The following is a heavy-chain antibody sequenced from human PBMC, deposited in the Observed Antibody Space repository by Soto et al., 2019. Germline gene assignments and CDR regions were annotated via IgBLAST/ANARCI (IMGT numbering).Heavy chain of an antibody. D-gene: IGHD2-2*01. V-gene: IGHV3-23*01. J-gene: IGHJ4*02. Sequence: PGGSLRLSCAASGFTFSSYAMSWVRQAPGKGLEWVSAISGSGGSTYYADSVKGRFTVSRDNSKNTLYLQMNSLRAEDTAAYYCAKDHTVVVPAAIVYWGQGTLVTVSS. CDR3: AKDHTVVVPAAIVY. CDR2: ISGSGGST. CDR1: GFTFSSYA.